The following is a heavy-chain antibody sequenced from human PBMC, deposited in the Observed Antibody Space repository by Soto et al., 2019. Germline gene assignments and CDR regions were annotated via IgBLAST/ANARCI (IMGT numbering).Heavy chain of an antibody. V-gene: IGHV1-69*01. CDR2: IIPIFGTA. CDR3: AREKAGATDGGLRVFDY. J-gene: IGHJ4*02. CDR1: GGTFSSYA. D-gene: IGHD1-26*01. Sequence: QVQLVQSGAEVKKPGSSVKVSCKASGGTFSSYAISWVRQAPGQGLEWMGGIIPIFGTANYAQKFQGRVTITADESTSTAYMGLSSLRSEDTAVYYCAREKAGATDGGLRVFDYWGQGTLVTVSS.